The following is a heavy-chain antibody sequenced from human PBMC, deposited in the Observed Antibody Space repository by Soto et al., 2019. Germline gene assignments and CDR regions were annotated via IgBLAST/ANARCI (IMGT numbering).Heavy chain of an antibody. CDR2: TSYDGNNK. Sequence: QVQLVESGGGVVQPGTSLRLSCAASGFRFKSFVMHWVRQAPGKGLEWVAFTSYDGNNKDYGDSVKGRFTVSRDNSQNTLHLQMAFLLQEDTALYCCARWGTTGGFDLWGQGTLVSVSS. CDR1: GFRFKSFV. D-gene: IGHD3-16*01. J-gene: IGHJ4*02. V-gene: IGHV3-30*19. CDR3: ARWGTTGGFDL.